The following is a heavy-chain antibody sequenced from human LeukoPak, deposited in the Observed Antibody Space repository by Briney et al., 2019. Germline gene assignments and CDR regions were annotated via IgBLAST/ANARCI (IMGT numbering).Heavy chain of an antibody. CDR1: GFIFSNYA. D-gene: IGHD5-12*01. J-gene: IGHJ6*03. Sequence: GGSLRLSCAASGFIFSNYAMTWVRQAPGKGLEWVSAISGGGGDTTYYTDSVKGRFTISRDNSKNTLYLQMNSLRAEDTAVYYCAKGSLRGYIDYYYYMDVWGKGTTVTASS. CDR2: ISGGGGDTT. CDR3: AKGSLRGYIDYYYYMDV. V-gene: IGHV3-23*01.